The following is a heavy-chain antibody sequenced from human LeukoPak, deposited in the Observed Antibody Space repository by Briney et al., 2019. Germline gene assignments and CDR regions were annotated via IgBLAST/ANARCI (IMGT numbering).Heavy chain of an antibody. V-gene: IGHV4-59*01. J-gene: IGHJ6*04. CDR1: GGSISSYY. Sequence: SETLPLTCTVSGGSISSYYWSWIRQPPGKGLEWIGYIYYSGSTNYNPSLKSRVTISVDTSKNQFSLKLSSVTAAETAVYYCARDQRVGDSSGWYYYYGMDVWGKGTSVTVSS. D-gene: IGHD6-19*01. CDR2: IYYSGST. CDR3: ARDQRVGDSSGWYYYYGMDV.